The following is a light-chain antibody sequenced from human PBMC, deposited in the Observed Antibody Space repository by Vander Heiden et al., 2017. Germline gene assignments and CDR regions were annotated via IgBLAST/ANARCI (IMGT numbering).Light chain of an antibody. CDR3: QSYDSSLSGHV. V-gene: IGLV1-40*01. CDR2: GNS. Sequence: QSVLTQPPSVSGAPGQTVTIYCTGSSSNIGAGYDVHWYQQLPGTAPKLLIYGNSNRPSGVPDRFSGSKSGTSASLAITGLQAEDEADYYCQSYDSSLSGHVFGTGTKVTVL. CDR1: SSNIGAGYD. J-gene: IGLJ1*01.